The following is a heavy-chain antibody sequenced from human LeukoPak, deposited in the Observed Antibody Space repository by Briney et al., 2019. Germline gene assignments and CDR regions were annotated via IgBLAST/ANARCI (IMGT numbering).Heavy chain of an antibody. CDR2: IIPIFGTA. J-gene: IGHJ4*02. D-gene: IGHD6-19*01. CDR1: GGTFSSYA. CDR3: ARGSIAVAAPFDY. Sequence: ASVTVSFKASGGTFSSYAISWVRQAPGQGLEWMGGIIPIFGTANYAQKFQGRVTITADESTSTAYMELSSLRSEDTAVYYCARGSIAVAAPFDYWGQGTLVTVSS. V-gene: IGHV1-69*13.